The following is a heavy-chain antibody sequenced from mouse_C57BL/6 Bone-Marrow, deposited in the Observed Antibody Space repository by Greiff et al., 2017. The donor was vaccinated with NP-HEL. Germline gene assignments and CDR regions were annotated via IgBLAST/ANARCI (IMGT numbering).Heavy chain of an antibody. CDR3: ARESLLRAWFAY. V-gene: IGHV1-55*01. Sequence: QVQLQQPGAELVKPGASVKMSCKASGYTFTSYWITWVKQRPGQGLEWIGDIYPGSGSTNYNEKFKSKATLTVDTSSSTAYMQLSSLPSEDSAVYYCARESLLRAWFAYWGQGTLVTVSA. CDR1: GYTFTSYW. J-gene: IGHJ3*01. D-gene: IGHD2-12*01. CDR2: IYPGSGST.